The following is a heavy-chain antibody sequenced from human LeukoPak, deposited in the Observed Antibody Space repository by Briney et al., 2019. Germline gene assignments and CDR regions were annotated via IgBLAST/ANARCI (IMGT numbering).Heavy chain of an antibody. CDR3: AKYDSYYDILTGYYKSHFDY. Sequence: GGSLRLSCAASGLTFSSYAMSWVRQAPGKGLEGVSAISGSGGSTYYAESGKGRFTISRDNSKNTLYLKLNSLRAEDTAVYYCAKYDSYYDILTGYYKSHFDYWGQGTLVTVSS. J-gene: IGHJ4*02. CDR1: GLTFSSYA. D-gene: IGHD3-9*01. V-gene: IGHV3-23*01. CDR2: ISGSGGST.